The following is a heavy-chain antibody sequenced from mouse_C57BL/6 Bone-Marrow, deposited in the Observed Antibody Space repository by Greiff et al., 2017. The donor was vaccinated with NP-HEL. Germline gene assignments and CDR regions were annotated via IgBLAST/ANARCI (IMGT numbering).Heavy chain of an antibody. Sequence: VQLQQPGAELVMPGASVKLSCKASGYTFTSYWMHWVKQRPGQGLEWIGEIDPSDSYTNYNQKFKGKSTLTVDKSSSTAYMQLSSLTSEDSAVYYCVRVGYGYDGWFAYWGQGTLVTVSA. CDR2: IDPSDSYT. D-gene: IGHD2-2*01. V-gene: IGHV1-69*01. J-gene: IGHJ3*01. CDR3: VRVGYGYDGWFAY. CDR1: GYTFTSYW.